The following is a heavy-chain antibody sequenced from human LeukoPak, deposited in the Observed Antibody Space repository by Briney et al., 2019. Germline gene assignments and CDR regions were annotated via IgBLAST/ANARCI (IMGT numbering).Heavy chain of an antibody. V-gene: IGHV4-39*07. D-gene: IGHD4-17*01. CDR2: IYDSGST. Sequence: PSETLSLTCTVSGGSIRSSYYYWGWIRQPPGKGLEWIGSIYDSGSTYYNPSLKSRVTISVDTSKNQFSLKLSSVTAADTAVYYCARDRGDYGDGGGFDYWGQGTLVTVSS. CDR1: GGSIRSSYYY. CDR3: ARDRGDYGDGGGFDY. J-gene: IGHJ4*02.